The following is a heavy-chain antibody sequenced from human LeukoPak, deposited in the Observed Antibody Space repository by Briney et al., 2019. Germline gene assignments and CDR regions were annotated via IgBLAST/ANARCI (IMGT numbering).Heavy chain of an antibody. V-gene: IGHV3-7*01. Sequence: QAGGSLRLSCAASGFTFRSYWMTWVRQYPGKGLEWVANIKQDGSETYYADSVKGRFTISRDNAKNSLYLQMNSLRAEDTAVYYCARLRTGVFDYWGQGTLVTVSS. J-gene: IGHJ4*02. D-gene: IGHD5-12*01. CDR1: GFTFRSYW. CDR2: IKQDGSET. CDR3: ARLRTGVFDY.